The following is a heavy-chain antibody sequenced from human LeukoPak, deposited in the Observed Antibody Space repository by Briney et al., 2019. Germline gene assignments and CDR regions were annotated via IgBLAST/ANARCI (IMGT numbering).Heavy chain of an antibody. CDR3: ARGEQWVDY. CDR2: ISSNGGST. Sequence: GGSLRLSCAASGFAFSSYAMHWVRQAPGKGLEYVSAISSNGGSTYYANSVKGRFTISRDNSKNTLYLQMGSLRAEDMAVYCCARGEQWVDYWGQGTLVTVSS. V-gene: IGHV3-64*01. D-gene: IGHD6-19*01. CDR1: GFAFSSYA. J-gene: IGHJ4*02.